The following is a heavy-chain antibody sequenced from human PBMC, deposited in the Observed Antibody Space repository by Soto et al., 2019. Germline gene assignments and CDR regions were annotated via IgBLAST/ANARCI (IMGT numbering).Heavy chain of an antibody. CDR2: IKSKTDGGTT. Sequence: GGSLRLSCAASGFTFSNAWMNWVRQAPGKGLEWVGRIKSKTDGGTTDYAAPVKGRFTISRDDSKNTLYLQMNSLKTEDTAVYYCTTDPDGDYGDYVSTGLEPPGWGQGTLVTVSS. D-gene: IGHD4-17*01. V-gene: IGHV3-15*07. J-gene: IGHJ4*02. CDR3: TTDPDGDYGDYVSTGLEPPG. CDR1: GFTFSNAW.